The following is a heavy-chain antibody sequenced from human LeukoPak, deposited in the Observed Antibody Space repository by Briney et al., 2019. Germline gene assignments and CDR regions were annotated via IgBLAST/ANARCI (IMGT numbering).Heavy chain of an antibody. D-gene: IGHD5-12*01. CDR3: ARGAKYSGYDSGDFDY. V-gene: IGHV4-34*01. CDR1: GGSFSGYY. CDR2: INHSGST. Sequence: SETLSLTCAVYGGSFSGYYWSWIRQPPGKGLEWIGEINHSGSTNYNPSLKSRVTISVDTSKNQFSLKLSSVTAADTAVYYCARGAKYSGYDSGDFDYWGRGTLVTVSS. J-gene: IGHJ4*02.